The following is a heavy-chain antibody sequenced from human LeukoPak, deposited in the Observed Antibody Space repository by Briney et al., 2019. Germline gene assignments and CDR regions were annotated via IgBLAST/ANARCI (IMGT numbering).Heavy chain of an antibody. V-gene: IGHV3-30-3*01. D-gene: IGHD2-15*01. CDR1: RFTFSSYA. J-gene: IGHJ4*02. CDR2: ISYDGSNK. Sequence: PGGSLRLSCAASRFTFSSYAMHWVRQAPGKGLEWVAVISYDGSNKYYADSVKGRFTISRDNSKNTLYLQMNSLRAEDTAVYYCARAGDCSGGSCYMDYWGQGTLVTVSS. CDR3: ARAGDCSGGSCYMDY.